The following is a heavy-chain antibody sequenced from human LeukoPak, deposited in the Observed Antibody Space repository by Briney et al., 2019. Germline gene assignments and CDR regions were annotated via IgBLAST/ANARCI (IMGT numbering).Heavy chain of an antibody. V-gene: IGHV1-2*02. CDR1: GYTFTGYY. J-gene: IGHJ4*02. CDR2: INPNSGGT. Sequence: ASVKVSCKASGYTFTGYYIHWVRQAPGQGLEWMGWINPNSGGTKSAQRFQGRVTMSRDTSTSTAFMELSSLRSDDTAMYYCAREFDTAMVTCLDYWGQGTLVTVSS. CDR3: AREFDTAMVTCLDY. D-gene: IGHD5-18*01.